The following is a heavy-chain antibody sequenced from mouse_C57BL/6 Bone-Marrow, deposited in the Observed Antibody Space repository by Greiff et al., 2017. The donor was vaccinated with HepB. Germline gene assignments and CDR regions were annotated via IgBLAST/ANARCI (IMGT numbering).Heavy chain of an antibody. CDR3: AIGDYYGSAMDY. D-gene: IGHD1-1*01. V-gene: IGHV1-76*01. J-gene: IGHJ4*01. Sequence: QVQLQQSGAELVRPGASVKLSCKASGYTFTDYYINWVKQRPGQGLEWIARIYPGSGNTYYNEKFKGKATLTAEKSSSTAYMQLSSLTSEDSAVYFCAIGDYYGSAMDYWGQGTSVTVSS. CDR2: IYPGSGNT. CDR1: GYTFTDYY.